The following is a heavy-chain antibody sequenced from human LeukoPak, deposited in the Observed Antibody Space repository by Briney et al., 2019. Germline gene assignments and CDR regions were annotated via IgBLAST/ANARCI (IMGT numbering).Heavy chain of an antibody. D-gene: IGHD5-18*01. V-gene: IGHV4-59*12. Sequence: SETLSLTRTVSGGSISSYYWSWIRQPPGKGLEWIGSMYYSGSTYYNPSLKSRVTISVDTSKNQFSLKLSSVTAADTAVYYCARDRGYNYVETFDYWGQGTLVTVSS. J-gene: IGHJ4*02. CDR3: ARDRGYNYVETFDY. CDR2: MYYSGST. CDR1: GGSISSYY.